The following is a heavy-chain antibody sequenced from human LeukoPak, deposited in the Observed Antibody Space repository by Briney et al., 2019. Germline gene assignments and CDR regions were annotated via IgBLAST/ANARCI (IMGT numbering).Heavy chain of an antibody. D-gene: IGHD3-22*01. CDR1: GGSISSYY. V-gene: IGHV4-59*08. J-gene: IGHJ4*02. CDR2: IYYSGST. CDR3: ASRHYYDSSGLDY. Sequence: SETLSLTCTVSGGSISSYYWSWIRQPPGKGLEWIGYIYYSGSTNYNPSLKSRVTISVDTSKNQFSLKLSSVTAADTAVYYCASRHYYDSSGLDYWGQGTLVTVSS.